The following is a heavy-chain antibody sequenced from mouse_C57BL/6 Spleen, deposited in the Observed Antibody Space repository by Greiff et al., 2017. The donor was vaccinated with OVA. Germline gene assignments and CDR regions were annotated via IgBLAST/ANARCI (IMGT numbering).Heavy chain of an antibody. J-gene: IGHJ2*01. CDR3: ARWSGTTVFDY. CDR2: IYPGDGDT. CDR1: GYAFSSSW. D-gene: IGHD3-3*01. Sequence: QVQLQQSGPELVKPGASVKISCKAPGYAFSSSWMNWVKQRPGKGLEWIGRIYPGDGDTNYNGKFKGKATLTADKSSSTAYMQLSSLTSEDSAVYFCARWSGTTVFDYWGQGTTLTVSS. V-gene: IGHV1-82*01.